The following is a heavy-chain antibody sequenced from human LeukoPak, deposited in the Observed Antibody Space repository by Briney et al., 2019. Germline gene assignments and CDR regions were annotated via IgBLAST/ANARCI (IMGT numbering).Heavy chain of an antibody. D-gene: IGHD5-24*01. CDR1: GFTFSDYS. J-gene: IGHJ4*02. CDR2: IGIDSGNT. Sequence: GWSLRLSCAASGFTFSDYSMNWVRQAPGKGLGWISYIGIDSGNTNYADSVKGRFTISGDKAKNSLYLQMDSLRVEDTAVYYCARDYKYAFDNWGQGTLVTVSS. CDR3: ARDYKYAFDN. V-gene: IGHV3-48*01.